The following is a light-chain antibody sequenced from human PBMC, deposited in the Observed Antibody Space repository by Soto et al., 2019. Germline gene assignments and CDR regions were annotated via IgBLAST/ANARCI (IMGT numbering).Light chain of an antibody. CDR2: GNS. V-gene: IGLV1-44*01. J-gene: IGLJ2*01. CDR3: STCDYSLSARPYVV. Sequence: QSALTQEASVSGTVGQKVTLSCTGNSNNVGSYAVGWYQQISHGAPKTVMFGNSLPSGIPDRFSDSESGTTASLTISGLRPLGYYCSTCDYSLSARPYVVFGGGTKVTVL. CDR1: SNNVGSYA.